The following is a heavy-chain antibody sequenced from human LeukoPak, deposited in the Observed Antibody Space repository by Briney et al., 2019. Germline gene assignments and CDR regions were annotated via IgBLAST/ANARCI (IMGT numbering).Heavy chain of an antibody. D-gene: IGHD1-1*01. Sequence: GASVKVSCKASGGTFSSYAISWVRQAPGQGLEWMGGIIPIFGTANYAQKFQGRVTITADESTSTAYMELSSLRSEDTAVYYCASKGTGTTILYAFDIWGQGTMVTVSS. CDR3: ASKGTGTTILYAFDI. CDR1: GGTFSSYA. V-gene: IGHV1-69*13. CDR2: IIPIFGTA. J-gene: IGHJ3*02.